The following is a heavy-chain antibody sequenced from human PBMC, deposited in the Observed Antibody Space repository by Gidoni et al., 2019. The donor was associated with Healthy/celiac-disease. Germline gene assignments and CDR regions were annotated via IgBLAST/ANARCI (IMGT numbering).Heavy chain of an antibody. V-gene: IGHV3-7*01. CDR2: IKQVGSEK. CDR1: GFTFSSYW. D-gene: IGHD6-13*01. CDR3: ARDSSSWSPGPATLYYYYGMDV. J-gene: IGHJ6*02. Sequence: EVQLVESGGGLVQPGGSLRLSWAAAGFTFSSYWMSWVRQAPGKGLEWVANIKQVGSEKDYVASVKGRFTISRDNAKNSLYLQMNSLRAEDTAVYYCARDSSSWSPGPATLYYYYGMDVWGQGTTVTVSS.